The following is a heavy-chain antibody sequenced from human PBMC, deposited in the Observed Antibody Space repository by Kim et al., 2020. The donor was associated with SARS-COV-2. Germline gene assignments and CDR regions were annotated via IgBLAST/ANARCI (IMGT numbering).Heavy chain of an antibody. CDR1: GGTFSSYA. CDR3: AREYYDILTGYYRHKNYSYYGMDV. J-gene: IGHJ6*02. V-gene: IGHV1-69*13. Sequence: SVKVSCKASGGTFSSYAISWVRQAPGQGLEWMGGIIPIFGTANYAQKFQGRVTITADESTSTAYMELSSLRSEDTAVYYCAREYYDILTGYYRHKNYSYYGMDVWGQGTTVTVSS. CDR2: IIPIFGTA. D-gene: IGHD3-9*01.